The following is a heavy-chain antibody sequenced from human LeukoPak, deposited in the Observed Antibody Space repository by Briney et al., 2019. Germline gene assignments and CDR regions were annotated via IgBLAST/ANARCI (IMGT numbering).Heavy chain of an antibody. J-gene: IGHJ4*02. V-gene: IGHV3-73*01. Sequence: PGGSLRLSCAASGFTFRGSAMHWVRQASGKGLEWVGRIGSKANNYATIYAASVKGRVTVDRDESTSTAYPQMNSLKAEDTAIYYCPPEPYYYAVNWGQGTLVTVAS. CDR1: GFTFRGSA. D-gene: IGHD3-10*01. CDR2: IGSKANNYAT. CDR3: PPEPYYYAVN.